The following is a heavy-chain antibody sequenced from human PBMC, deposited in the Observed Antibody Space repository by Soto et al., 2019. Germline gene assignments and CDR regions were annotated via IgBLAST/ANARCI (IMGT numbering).Heavy chain of an antibody. CDR3: AVIGNSGYASHPDDY. D-gene: IGHD5-12*01. V-gene: IGHV3-21*01. CDR1: GFTFSGYS. Sequence: EVQLVESGGGLVKPGGSLRLSCAASGFTFSGYSMNWVRQAPGKGLEWVSSISSSSSSIYYADSVKGRFTISRDNAKNSLYLQMNSLRAEDTAVYYCAVIGNSGYASHPDDYWGQGTLVTVSS. CDR2: ISSSSSSI. J-gene: IGHJ4*02.